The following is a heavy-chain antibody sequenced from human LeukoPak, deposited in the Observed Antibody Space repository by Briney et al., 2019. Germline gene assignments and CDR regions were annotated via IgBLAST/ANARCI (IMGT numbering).Heavy chain of an antibody. Sequence: ASVKVSCKASGYTFTSYGISWVRQAPGQGLEWMGWISAYNGNTNYAQKLQGRVTRTTDTSTSTAYMELRSLRSDDTAVYYCARPYYDSSAPPYDYWGQGTLVTVSS. D-gene: IGHD3-22*01. CDR1: GYTFTSYG. CDR2: ISAYNGNT. CDR3: ARPYYDSSAPPYDY. J-gene: IGHJ4*02. V-gene: IGHV1-18*01.